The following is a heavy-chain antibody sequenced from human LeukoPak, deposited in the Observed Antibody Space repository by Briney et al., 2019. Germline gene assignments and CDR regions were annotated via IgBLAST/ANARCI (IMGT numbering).Heavy chain of an antibody. CDR1: GFTFSSYS. CDR3: AKDMASRDDYSNLFDY. Sequence: PGGSLRLSCAASGFTFSSYSMNWVRQAPGKGLEWVTFIRYDGSNKYYADSVKGRFTISRDISKNTLYLQMSSLRAEDTAVYYCAKDMASRDDYSNLFDYWGQGTLVTVSS. CDR2: IRYDGSNK. J-gene: IGHJ4*02. V-gene: IGHV3-30*02. D-gene: IGHD4-11*01.